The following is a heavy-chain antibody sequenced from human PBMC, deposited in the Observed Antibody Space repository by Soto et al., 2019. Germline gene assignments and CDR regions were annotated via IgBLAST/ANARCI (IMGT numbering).Heavy chain of an antibody. Sequence: QITLKESGPTLVKPTQTLTLTCTFSGFSLSTSGVGVGWIRQPPGKALEWLALIYWNDDKRYSPSLKSRITITKDTSKNQVVLTMTDMDPVDTATYYCAHTPTFRYGPAGYFQHWGQGTLVTVSS. CDR3: AHTPTFRYGPAGYFQH. CDR1: GFSLSTSGVG. CDR2: IYWNDDK. V-gene: IGHV2-5*01. D-gene: IGHD5-18*01. J-gene: IGHJ1*01.